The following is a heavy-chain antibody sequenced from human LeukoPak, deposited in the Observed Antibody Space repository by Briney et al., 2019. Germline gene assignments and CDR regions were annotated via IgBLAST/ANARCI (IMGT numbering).Heavy chain of an antibody. D-gene: IGHD3-3*01. CDR3: ARGRSQYDFWSGYSNWDY. V-gene: IGHV1-2*02. Sequence: ASVKVSCKASGYTFTGYYMHWVRQAPGQGLEWMGWINPNSGGTNYAQKFQGRVTMTRDTSISTAYMELSRLRSDDTAVYYRARGRSQYDFWSGYSNWDYWGQETLVTVSS. CDR1: GYTFTGYY. J-gene: IGHJ4*02. CDR2: INPNSGGT.